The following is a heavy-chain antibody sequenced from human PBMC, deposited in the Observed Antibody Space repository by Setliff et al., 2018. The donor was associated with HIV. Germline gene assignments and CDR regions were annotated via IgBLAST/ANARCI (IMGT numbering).Heavy chain of an antibody. CDR2: INWNGDNT. J-gene: IGHJ6*02. V-gene: IGHV3-20*04. CDR3: VRGHLDYYGMDV. CDR1: GITFSSYA. Sequence: GGSLRLSCAANGITFSSYAMTWVRQAPGKGLNWVSGINWNGDNTGYADSVKGRFTISRDNAKNSLYLQMNSLRVEDTALYYCVRGHLDYYGMDVWGQGTTVTVSS.